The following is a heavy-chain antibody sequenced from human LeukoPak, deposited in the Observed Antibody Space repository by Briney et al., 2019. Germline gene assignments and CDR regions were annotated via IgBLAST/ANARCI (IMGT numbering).Heavy chain of an antibody. CDR1: GFTFSSYG. CDR2: IWYDGSNK. Sequence: GGSLRLSCAASGFTFSSYGMHWVRQAPGKGLEGVAVIWYDGSNKYYADSVKGRFTISRDNSKNTLYLQMNSLRAEDTAVYYCARFRGSGSYYNEIDYWGQGTLVTVSS. V-gene: IGHV3-33*01. CDR3: ARFRGSGSYYNEIDY. J-gene: IGHJ4*02. D-gene: IGHD3-10*01.